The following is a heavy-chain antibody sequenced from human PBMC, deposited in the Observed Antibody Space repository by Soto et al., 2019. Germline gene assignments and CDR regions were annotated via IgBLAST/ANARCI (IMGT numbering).Heavy chain of an antibody. Sequence: QVQLQESGPGLVKPSETLSLTCTVSGGSISSYYWRWIRQPPGKGLEWIGYIYYSGSTNYNPSLKSRVTISVDTSKNQFSLKLSSVTAADTAVYYCARGGMTGYSPCDYWGQGTMVTVSS. CDR2: IYYSGST. CDR3: ARGGMTGYSPCDY. J-gene: IGHJ4*02. CDR1: GGSISSYY. V-gene: IGHV4-59*01. D-gene: IGHD3-9*01.